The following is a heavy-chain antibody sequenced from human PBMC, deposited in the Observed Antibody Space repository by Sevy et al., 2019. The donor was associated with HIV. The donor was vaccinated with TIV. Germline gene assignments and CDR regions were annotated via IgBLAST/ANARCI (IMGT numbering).Heavy chain of an antibody. J-gene: IGHJ1*01. CDR2: ISAYNGNT. CDR3: ASGRPRAAAAYFQH. D-gene: IGHD1-26*01. Sequence: ASVKVSCKASGYTFTSYGISWVRQATGQGLEWMGWISAYNGNTNYAQKLQGRVTMTTDTSTSTAYMELRSLRSDDTAVYYCASGRPRAAAAYFQHWGQGTLVTVSS. V-gene: IGHV1-18*01. CDR1: GYTFTSYG.